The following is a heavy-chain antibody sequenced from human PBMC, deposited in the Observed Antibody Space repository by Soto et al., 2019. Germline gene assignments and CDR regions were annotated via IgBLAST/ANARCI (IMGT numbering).Heavy chain of an antibody. V-gene: IGHV3-49*03. CDR3: TKDDRIAAVAAAWYYMDV. D-gene: IGHD6-13*01. Sequence: TGGSLRLSCTGSGFTFGDFAMSWFRQAPGKGLEWVGFIRSKAHGGTTEYAASVKGRFTISRDDSKSIAYLQMNSLKTEDTAVYYCTKDDRIAAVAAAWYYMDVWGRGTTVTVS. CDR1: GFTFGDFA. CDR2: IRSKAHGGTT. J-gene: IGHJ6*03.